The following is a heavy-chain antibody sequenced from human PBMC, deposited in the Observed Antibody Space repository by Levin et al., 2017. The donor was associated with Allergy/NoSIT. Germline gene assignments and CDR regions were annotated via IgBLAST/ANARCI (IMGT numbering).Heavy chain of an antibody. CDR2: TYYRSRWYY. D-gene: IGHD6-19*01. CDR3: ARGGVAVAGSPSRFDYWYFDL. CDR1: GDRVSSNTAA. Sequence: SQTLSLPCAISGDRVSSNTAAWIWIRQSPSRGLEWLGRTYYRSRWYYDYAVSLKSRITITPDTSKNQFSLQLSSVTPEDTAVYFCARGGVAVAGSPSRFDYWYFDLWGRGTLVTVSS. V-gene: IGHV6-1*01. J-gene: IGHJ2*01.